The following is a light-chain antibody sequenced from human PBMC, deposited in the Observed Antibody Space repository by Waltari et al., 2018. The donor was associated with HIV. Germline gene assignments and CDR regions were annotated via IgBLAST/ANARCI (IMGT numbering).Light chain of an antibody. CDR3: QQYDTYPWT. Sequence: DVQMTQSPSTLSESAGDRVSITCRASQSVRSWLAWYQQSPGKAPKLLIYEASSLESGVPSRFSGSGSETEFTLTINSLQPDDFATYYCQQYDTYPWTFGQGTKVEVK. J-gene: IGKJ1*01. CDR1: QSVRSW. CDR2: EAS. V-gene: IGKV1-5*01.